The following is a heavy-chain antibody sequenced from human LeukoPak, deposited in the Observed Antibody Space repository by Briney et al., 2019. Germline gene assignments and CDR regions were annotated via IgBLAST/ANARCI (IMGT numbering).Heavy chain of an antibody. CDR1: GFTFSSYD. D-gene: IGHD1-1*01. Sequence: GGSLRLSCAASGFTFSSYDMHWVRQATGKGLEWVSAIGTAGDTYYPGSVKGRFTISRENAKNYLYLQMNSLRAGDTAVYYCARGVQLEGAFDIWGQGTTVTVSS. J-gene: IGHJ3*02. CDR2: IGTAGDT. V-gene: IGHV3-13*04. CDR3: ARGVQLEGAFDI.